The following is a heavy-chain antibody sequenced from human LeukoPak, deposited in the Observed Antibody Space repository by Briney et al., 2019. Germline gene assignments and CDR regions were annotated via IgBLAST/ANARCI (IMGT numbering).Heavy chain of an antibody. CDR1: GGSISSSSYY. CDR3: ARDYVLLWFGEFDDAFDI. Sequence: SETLSLTCTVSGGSISSSSYYWGWIRQPPGKGLEWIGSIYYSGSTYYNPSLKSRVTISVDTSKNQFSLKLSSVTAADTAVYYCARDYVLLWFGEFDDAFDIWGQGTMVTVSS. CDR2: IYYSGST. V-gene: IGHV4-39*07. J-gene: IGHJ3*02. D-gene: IGHD3-10*01.